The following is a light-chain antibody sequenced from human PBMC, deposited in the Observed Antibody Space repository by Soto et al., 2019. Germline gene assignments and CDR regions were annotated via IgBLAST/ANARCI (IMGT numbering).Light chain of an antibody. Sequence: EIVLTQSPATLSLSPGERANLSCSARQSVSSYLAWYQQKPGQTPRLRIFDASNRATGIPARFSGSGSGTDFTLTIRSLEPEDFAVYYCQQRSNGLTFGGGTKVDIK. CDR3: QQRSNGLT. J-gene: IGKJ4*01. V-gene: IGKV3-11*01. CDR2: DAS. CDR1: QSVSSY.